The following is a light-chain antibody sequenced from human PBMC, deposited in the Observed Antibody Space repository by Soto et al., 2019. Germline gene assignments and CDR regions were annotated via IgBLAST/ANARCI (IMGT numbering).Light chain of an antibody. V-gene: IGKV3-15*01. CDR3: QQYNNWPRT. J-gene: IGKJ1*01. CDR2: GAS. Sequence: EIVMAQSPATLSVSPGERATLSCRASQSINSNLAWNQQMPGQAPRLLIYGASTRATGIPARFSGSGSGTEFTLTISRLQSEDFAVYSCQQYNNWPRTFGQGTKVDIK. CDR1: QSINSN.